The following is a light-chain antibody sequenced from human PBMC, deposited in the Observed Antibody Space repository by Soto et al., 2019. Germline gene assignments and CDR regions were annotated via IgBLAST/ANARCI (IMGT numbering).Light chain of an antibody. J-gene: IGLJ1*01. Sequence: QSALTQPASVSGSPGQSISISCTGATSDIGNYNYFSWYQQHPGKAPKLIIYQVSNRPSGVSNRFSGSKSGNTASLTISGLQAHDEDDYYCSTYTGSNAPYVFGTGTKLTVL. CDR1: TSDIGNYNY. V-gene: IGLV2-14*01. CDR3: STYTGSNAPYV. CDR2: QVS.